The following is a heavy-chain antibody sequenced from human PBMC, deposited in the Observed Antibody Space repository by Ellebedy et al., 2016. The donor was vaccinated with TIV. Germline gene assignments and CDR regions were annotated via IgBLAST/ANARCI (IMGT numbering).Heavy chain of an antibody. Sequence: GESLKISCAASRFAFSSYWMSWVRQAPRKGLDWVANIKQDGSEKYYADSVTGRFTISRDNAKNSLYLQMNNLRAEDTAVYYCATDGSYGDYLSPTHAFEIWGQGTMVTVSS. V-gene: IGHV3-7*01. CDR2: IKQDGSEK. CDR1: RFAFSSYW. CDR3: ATDGSYGDYLSPTHAFEI. D-gene: IGHD4-17*01. J-gene: IGHJ3*02.